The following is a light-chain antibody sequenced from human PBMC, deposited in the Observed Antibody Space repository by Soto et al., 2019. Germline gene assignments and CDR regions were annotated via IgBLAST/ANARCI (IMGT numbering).Light chain of an antibody. J-gene: IGLJ2*01. CDR1: NNDVGAYPY. CDR2: EVT. CDR3: SSFATSGTTVI. V-gene: IGLV2-14*01. Sequence: QSALTQPASVSGSPGQSITISCTGTNNDVGAYPYVSWYQQHPGTAPKLIIYEVTNRPSGIADRFSGSKSGNTASLIISGLQAEDESDYYCSSFATSGTTVIFGGGTKLTVL.